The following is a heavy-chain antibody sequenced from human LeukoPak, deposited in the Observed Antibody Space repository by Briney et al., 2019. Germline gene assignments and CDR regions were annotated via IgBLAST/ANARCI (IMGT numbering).Heavy chain of an antibody. Sequence: GGSLRLSCVASGFTFTNAWMSWVRQAPGKGLEWVGRIKSKTDGGTTDYAAPVKGRFSISRDDSKNTLFLQMNSLRTEDTAAYYCTTAWGYYYYGMDVWGQGTTVTVSS. CDR2: IKSKTDGGTT. J-gene: IGHJ6*02. V-gene: IGHV3-15*01. CDR3: TTAWGYYYYGMDV. CDR1: GFTFTNAW. D-gene: IGHD3-16*01.